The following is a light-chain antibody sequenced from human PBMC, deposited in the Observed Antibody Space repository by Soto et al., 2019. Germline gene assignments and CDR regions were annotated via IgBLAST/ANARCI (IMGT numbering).Light chain of an antibody. CDR3: QQYQSSWT. CDR2: AAS. CDR1: QVISSY. J-gene: IGKJ1*01. Sequence: DIQLTQSPSFLSASVGDRVTITFRSSQVISSYLAWYQQKPGKAPKLLIYAASTLQSGVPSRFSGSRSGTEFTLTISSLQPDDFATYYCQQYQSSWTFGQGTKVDIK. V-gene: IGKV1-9*01.